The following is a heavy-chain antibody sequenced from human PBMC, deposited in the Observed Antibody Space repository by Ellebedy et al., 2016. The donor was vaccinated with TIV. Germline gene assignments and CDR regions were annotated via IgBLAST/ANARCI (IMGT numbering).Heavy chain of an antibody. J-gene: IGHJ6*02. CDR2: VSAYSGNT. V-gene: IGHV1-18*01. Sequence: AASVTVSCKSSGYTFIDYGISWVRQAPGQGLDWMGWVSAYSGNTNYADNLQGRVTMTTDTSTDTAYMELRSLRSDDTAVYYCARYSGSGTYYRNGMDVWGQGTTVTVSS. CDR3: ARYSGSGTYYRNGMDV. D-gene: IGHD3-10*01. CDR1: GYTFIDYG.